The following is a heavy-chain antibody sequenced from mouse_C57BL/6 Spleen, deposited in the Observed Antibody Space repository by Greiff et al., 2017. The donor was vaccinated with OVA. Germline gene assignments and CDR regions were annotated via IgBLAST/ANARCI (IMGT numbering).Heavy chain of an antibody. J-gene: IGHJ2*01. CDR1: GYTFTSYW. D-gene: IGHD1-1*01. V-gene: IGHV1-55*01. CDR3: ARCDYCSREPSYFDY. CDR2: IYPGSGST. Sequence: QVQLQQPGAELVKPGASVKMSCKASGYTFTSYWITWVKQRPGQGLEWIGDIYPGSGSTNYNEKFKSKATLTVDTSSSTAYMQLSSLTSEDSAVYYCARCDYCSREPSYFDYWGQGTTLTVSS.